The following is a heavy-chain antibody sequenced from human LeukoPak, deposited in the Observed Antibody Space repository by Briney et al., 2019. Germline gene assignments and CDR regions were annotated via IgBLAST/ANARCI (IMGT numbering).Heavy chain of an antibody. J-gene: IGHJ3*02. V-gene: IGHV3-21*01. D-gene: IGHD2-2*01. CDR3: ARGVVPAAFDI. Sequence: PGGSLRLSCAASGFTLSSYEMNWVRQAPGKGLEWVSSIKSDSSHISYANSVRGRFTISRDNGQNSLYLQINSLRVEDTAVYYCARGVVPAAFDIWGQGTMVTVSS. CDR2: IKSDSSHI. CDR1: GFTLSSYE.